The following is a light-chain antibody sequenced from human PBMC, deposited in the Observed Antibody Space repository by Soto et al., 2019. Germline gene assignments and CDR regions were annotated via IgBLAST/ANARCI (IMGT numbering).Light chain of an antibody. V-gene: IGLV1-44*01. CDR3: AVWDDNLRGL. CDR1: RSNIGGNA. J-gene: IGLJ2*01. CDR2: AND. Sequence: QSVLPQPPSVSGTPGQRVTISCSGSRSNIGGNAVTWYQQVPGTAPKLLIYANDQRPSGISDRFSGSKSSTSASLAISGLQYEDEADYYCAVWDDNLRGLFGGGTKLTVL.